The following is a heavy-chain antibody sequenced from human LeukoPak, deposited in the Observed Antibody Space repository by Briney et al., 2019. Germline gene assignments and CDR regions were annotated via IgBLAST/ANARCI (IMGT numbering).Heavy chain of an antibody. CDR1: GFTFSSYA. CDR2: ISGSGGST. CDR3: AKGGTVTRSGYFDY. V-gene: IGHV3-23*01. J-gene: IGHJ4*02. Sequence: GGSLRLSCTASGFTFSSYAMSWVRQAPGKGLEWVSSISGSGGSTYYADSVKGRFTISRDNSKNTLSLQMNSLRAEDTAVYYCAKGGTVTRSGYFDYWGQGTLVTVSS. D-gene: IGHD4-11*01.